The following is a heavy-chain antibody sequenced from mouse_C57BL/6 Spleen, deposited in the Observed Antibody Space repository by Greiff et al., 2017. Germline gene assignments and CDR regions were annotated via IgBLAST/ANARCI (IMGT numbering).Heavy chain of an antibody. CDR2: IWSDGST. Sequence: QVQLKESGPGLVAPSQSLSITCTVSGFSLTSYGVHWVRQPPGKGLEWLVVIWSDGSTTYNSALKSRLSISKDNSKSQVFLKMNSLQTDDTAMYXCARHGTTPVAGDAMDYWGQGTSVTVSS. CDR3: ARHGTTPVAGDAMDY. CDR1: GFSLTSYG. J-gene: IGHJ4*01. V-gene: IGHV2-6-1*01. D-gene: IGHD1-1*01.